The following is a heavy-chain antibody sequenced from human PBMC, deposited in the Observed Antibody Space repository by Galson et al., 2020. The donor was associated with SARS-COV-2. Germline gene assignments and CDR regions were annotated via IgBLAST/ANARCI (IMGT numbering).Heavy chain of an antibody. V-gene: IGHV3-30*18. CDR1: GFHFNTHG. CDR3: AKRSGWFESHVRQAAMDV. CDR2: LSYEGSVK. Sequence: QLGESLQIYCALSGFHFNTHGMQWVRQAPGKGLEWVPSLSYEGSVKLYADAVKGRFTISRDTSKKTLHLQMNSRRLDDTAVYYCAKRSGWFESHVRQAAMDVGGQGTTGTVAS. D-gene: IGHD6-19*01. J-gene: IGHJ6*02.